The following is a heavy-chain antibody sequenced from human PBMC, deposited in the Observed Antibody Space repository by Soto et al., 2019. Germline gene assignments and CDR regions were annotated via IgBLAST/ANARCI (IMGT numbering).Heavy chain of an antibody. V-gene: IGHV4-59*01. CDR3: AREIGYGELDY. CDR1: GGSISSYY. D-gene: IGHD1-26*01. CDR2: IYYSGST. Sequence: SETLSLTCTVSGGSISSYYWSWIRQPPGKGLEWIGYIYYSGSTNYNPSLKSRVTISVDTSKNQFSLKLSSVTAADTAVYYCAREIGYGELDYWGQGTLVTVYS. J-gene: IGHJ4*02.